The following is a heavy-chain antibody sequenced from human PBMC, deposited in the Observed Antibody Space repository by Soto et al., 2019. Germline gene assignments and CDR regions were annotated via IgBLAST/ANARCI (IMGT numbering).Heavy chain of an antibody. CDR1: GGSISSYY. CDR3: ARYCSSTSWYMIDGMDV. D-gene: IGHD2-2*02. V-gene: IGHV4-59*01. J-gene: IGHJ6*02. CDR2: IYYSGST. Sequence: PSETLSLTCTVSGGSISSYYWSWIRQPPGKGLEWIGYIYYSGSTNYNPSLKSRVTIAVDTSKNQFSLKLSSVTAAGTSVYYCARYCSSTSWYMIDGMDVWGQGTTVTVSS.